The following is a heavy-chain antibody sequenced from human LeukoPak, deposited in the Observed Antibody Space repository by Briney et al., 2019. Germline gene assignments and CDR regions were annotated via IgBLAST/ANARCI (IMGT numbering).Heavy chain of an antibody. D-gene: IGHD3-10*01. Sequence: GGSLRLSCAASRFTFSSYAMTWVRQAPGKGLEWVTFIGYDGRNKYYADSVKGRFTISRDNSKNTLYLQMNSLRAEDTAVYYCAKDNAYYYADYWGQGTLVTVSS. CDR1: RFTFSSYA. CDR3: AKDNAYYYADY. J-gene: IGHJ4*02. CDR2: IGYDGRNK. V-gene: IGHV3-30*02.